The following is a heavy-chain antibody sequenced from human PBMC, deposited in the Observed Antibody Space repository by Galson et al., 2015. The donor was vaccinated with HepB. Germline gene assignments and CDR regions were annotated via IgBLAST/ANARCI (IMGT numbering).Heavy chain of an antibody. CDR1: GYTFTSYY. CDR2: INPSGGST. J-gene: IGHJ4*02. D-gene: IGHD6-13*01. V-gene: IGHV1-46*01. CDR3: ARDEKGSSSWYSFQV. Sequence: SCEASGYTFTSYYMHWVRQAPGQGLEWMGIINPSGGSTSYAQKFQGRVTMTRDTSTSTVYMELSSLRSEDTAVYYCARDEKGSSSWYSFQVWGQGTLVTVSS.